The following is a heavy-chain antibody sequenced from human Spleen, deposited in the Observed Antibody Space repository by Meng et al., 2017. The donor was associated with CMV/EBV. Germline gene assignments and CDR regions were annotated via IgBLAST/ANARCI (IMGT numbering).Heavy chain of an antibody. J-gene: IGHJ4*02. CDR2: INHSGST. V-gene: IGHV4-34*01. Sequence: QGQVQQWGAGLLKPSETPSLTCAGYGGSFSGYHWSWIRQPPGKGLEWIGEINHSGSTNYNPSLKSRVTISVDTSKNQFSLKLSSVTAADTAVYYCAREKDCSSTSCYAHFDYWGQGTLVTVSS. CDR3: AREKDCSSTSCYAHFDY. CDR1: GGSFSGYH. D-gene: IGHD2-2*01.